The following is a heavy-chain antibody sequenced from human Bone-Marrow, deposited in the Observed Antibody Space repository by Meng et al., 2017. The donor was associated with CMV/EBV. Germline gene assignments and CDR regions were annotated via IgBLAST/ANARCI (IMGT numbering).Heavy chain of an antibody. V-gene: IGHV1-46*01. Sequence: ASVKVSCKASGYTFTFYSMHWMRQAPGQGLEWMGVINPSGDSTSYAQKFQGRVTMTRDTSTSKVYMELSSLRSEDTSVYYCARAGIRFLEWLLSAMDVWGQGTTVTVSS. D-gene: IGHD3-3*01. CDR2: INPSGDST. J-gene: IGHJ6*02. CDR3: ARAGIRFLEWLLSAMDV. CDR1: GYTFTFYS.